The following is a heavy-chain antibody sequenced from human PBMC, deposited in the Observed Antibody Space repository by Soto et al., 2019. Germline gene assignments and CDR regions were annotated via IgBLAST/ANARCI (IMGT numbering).Heavy chain of an antibody. J-gene: IGHJ4*02. CDR3: ARAVCDSSGCYFDY. CDR1: GGSISSSNW. V-gene: IGHV4-4*02. D-gene: IGHD3-22*01. CDR2: IYHSGST. Sequence: SETLSLTCAVSGGSISSSNWWSWVRQPPGKGLEWIGEIYHSGSTNYNPSLKSRVTISVDKSKNQFSLKLSSVTAADTAVYYCARAVCDSSGCYFDYWGQGTLVTVSS.